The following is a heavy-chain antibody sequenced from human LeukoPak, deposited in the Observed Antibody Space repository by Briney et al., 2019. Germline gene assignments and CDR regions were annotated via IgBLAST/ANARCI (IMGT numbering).Heavy chain of an antibody. CDR1: GGTFSSYA. V-gene: IGHV1-69*13. J-gene: IGHJ6*03. Sequence: SVKVSCKASGGTFSSYAISWVRQAPGQGLEWMGGIIPIFGTANYAQKFQGRVTITADESTSTAYMELSSLRSEDTAVYYCARDLGTRCCSGGSCYYYMDVWGKGTTVTVSS. CDR3: ARDLGTRCCSGGSCYYYMDV. CDR2: IIPIFGTA. D-gene: IGHD2-15*01.